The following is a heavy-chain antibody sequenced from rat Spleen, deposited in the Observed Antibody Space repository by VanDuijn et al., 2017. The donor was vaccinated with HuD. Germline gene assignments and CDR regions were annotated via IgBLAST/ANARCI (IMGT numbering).Heavy chain of an antibody. CDR3: AREGVLWALAY. D-gene: IGHD3-8*01. Sequence: QVQLKESGPGLVQPSETLSLTCTVSGFSLTSYNVHWVRQPPGKGLEWMGVMWSGGSTDYNSALKSRLSISRDTSKNQVFLKMNSLQSEDTTTYYCAREGVLWALAYWGQGTLVTVSS. CDR1: GFSLTSYN. J-gene: IGHJ3*01. V-gene: IGHV2-45*01. CDR2: MWSGGST.